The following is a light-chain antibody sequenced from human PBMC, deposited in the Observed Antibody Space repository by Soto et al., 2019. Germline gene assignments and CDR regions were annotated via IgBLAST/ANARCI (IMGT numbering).Light chain of an antibody. CDR3: QQRSNWPFLT. CDR1: QSVSSY. V-gene: IGKV3-11*01. CDR2: AAS. Sequence: EIVLTQSPATLSLSPGERATLSCRASQSVSSYLAWYQQNPGQAPRLLIYAASNRALGIPARFIGSGSGTDFTLTISSLVPEDFAVYYCQQRSNWPFLTFGGGTKVELK. J-gene: IGKJ4*01.